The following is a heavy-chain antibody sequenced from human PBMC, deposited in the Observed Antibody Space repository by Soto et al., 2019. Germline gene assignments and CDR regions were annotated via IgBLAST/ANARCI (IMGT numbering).Heavy chain of an antibody. CDR1: GFTFRSYW. J-gene: IGHJ4*02. V-gene: IGHV3-7*05. CDR2: IKEDGSEI. D-gene: IGHD5-18*01. CDR3: ARRGYSTYDY. Sequence: GGSLRLSCAASGFTFRSYWISWVRQAPGKGLEWVANIKEDGSEIHYVDPVKGRFTISRDNAKNSLYLQMNSLRAEDTAVYYCARRGYSTYDYWGQGTLVTVSS.